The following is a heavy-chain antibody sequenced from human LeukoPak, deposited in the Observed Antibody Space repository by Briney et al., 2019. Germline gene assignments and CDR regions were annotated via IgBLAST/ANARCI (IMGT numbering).Heavy chain of an antibody. V-gene: IGHV1-46*01. CDR2: INPSGGST. CDR3: ARDSVAVAPGNWFDP. D-gene: IGHD6-19*01. J-gene: IGHJ5*02. Sequence: ASVKVSCKASGYTFTSYYMHWVRQAPGQGLEWMGIINPSGGSTSYAQKSQGRVTMTRDMSTSTVYMELSSLRSEDTAVYYCARDSVAVAPGNWFDPWGQGTLVTVSS. CDR1: GYTFTSYY.